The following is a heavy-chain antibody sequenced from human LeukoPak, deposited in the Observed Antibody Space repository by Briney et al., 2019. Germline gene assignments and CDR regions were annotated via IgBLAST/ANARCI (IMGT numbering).Heavy chain of an antibody. CDR3: ARVGEWFGESGPDY. V-gene: IGHV3-30-3*01. CDR2: ISYDGSNK. CDR1: GFTFSSYA. Sequence: GRSLRLSCAASGFTFSSYAMHWVRQAPGKGLEWVAVISYDGSNKYYADSVKGRFTISRDNSKNTLYLQMNSLRAEDTAVYYCARVGEWFGESGPDYWGQGTLVTVSS. J-gene: IGHJ4*02. D-gene: IGHD3-10*01.